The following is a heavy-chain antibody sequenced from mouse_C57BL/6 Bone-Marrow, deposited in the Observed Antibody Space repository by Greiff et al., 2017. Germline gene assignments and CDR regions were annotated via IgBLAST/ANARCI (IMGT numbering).Heavy chain of an antibody. CDR2: INPNNGGT. V-gene: IGHV1-26*01. D-gene: IGHD2-2*01. J-gene: IGHJ3*01. CDR3: ARRPPYGYDCPWFAY. Sequence: VQLQQSGPELVKPGASVKISCKASGYTFTDYYMNWVKQSHGKSLEWIGDINPNNGGTSYNQKFKGKATLTVDKSSSTAYMELRSLTSEDSAVYYCARRPPYGYDCPWFAYWGQGTLVTVSA. CDR1: GYTFTDYY.